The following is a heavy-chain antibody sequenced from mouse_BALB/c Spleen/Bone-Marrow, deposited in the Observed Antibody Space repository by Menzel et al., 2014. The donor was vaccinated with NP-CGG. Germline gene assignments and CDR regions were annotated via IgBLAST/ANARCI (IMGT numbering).Heavy chain of an antibody. Sequence: QVQLQQSGAELAKPGASVKMSCKASGYTFTSYWMHWVKQRPGQGLEWIGYINPSTGYTEHNQRFKDKATLTADKSSSTANMQLSSLTSEDSAVYYCARRGDSSGYPFAYWGQGTLVTVSA. V-gene: IGHV1-7*01. CDR3: ARRGDSSGYPFAY. CDR2: INPSTGYT. CDR1: GYTFTSYW. D-gene: IGHD3-2*01. J-gene: IGHJ3*01.